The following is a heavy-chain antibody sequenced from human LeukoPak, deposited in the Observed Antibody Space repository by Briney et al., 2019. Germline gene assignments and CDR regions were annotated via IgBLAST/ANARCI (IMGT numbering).Heavy chain of an antibody. Sequence: SETLSLTCAVYGGSFSGYYWSWIRQPPGKGLEWIGEINHSGSTNYNPSLKSRVTISVDTSKNQFSLKLSSVTAADTAVYYCARAPFTSCCYFDYWGQGTQVTVSS. CDR2: INHSGST. D-gene: IGHD2-2*01. V-gene: IGHV4-34*01. CDR3: ARAPFTSCCYFDY. J-gene: IGHJ4*02. CDR1: GGSFSGYY.